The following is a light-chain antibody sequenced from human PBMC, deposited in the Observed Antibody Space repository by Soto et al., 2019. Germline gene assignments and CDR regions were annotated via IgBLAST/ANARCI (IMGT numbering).Light chain of an antibody. CDR2: YDS. Sequence: SYELTQPPSVSVAPGKTASVACGGSNIGSKSVHWYQKKSGQAPVLVMYYDSDRPSGIPDRFSGSNSGNTATLTISRVEAGDEADYYCQVWHISSGHVVFGGGTKLTLL. J-gene: IGLJ3*02. CDR3: QVWHISSGHVV. V-gene: IGLV3-21*01. CDR1: NIGSKS.